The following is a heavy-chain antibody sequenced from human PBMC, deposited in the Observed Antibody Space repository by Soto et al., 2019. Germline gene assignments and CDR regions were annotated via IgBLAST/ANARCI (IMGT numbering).Heavy chain of an antibody. CDR3: ARGVAGTRRHWYFDL. J-gene: IGHJ2*01. Sequence: QVQLVQSGAEVKKPGSSVKVSCKASGGTFSSYAISWVRQAPGQGLEWMGGIIPIFGTANYAQKFQGRVTITADKSTSTAYMEVSSLRSEDTAVYYCARGVAGTRRHWYFDLWGRGTLVTVSS. V-gene: IGHV1-69*06. D-gene: IGHD6-19*01. CDR1: GGTFSSYA. CDR2: IIPIFGTA.